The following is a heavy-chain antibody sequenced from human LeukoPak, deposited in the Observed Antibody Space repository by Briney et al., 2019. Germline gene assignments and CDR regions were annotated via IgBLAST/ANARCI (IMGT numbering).Heavy chain of an antibody. J-gene: IGHJ2*01. Sequence: GGSLRLSCAASGFTFRAFTMSWVRQAPGKGLEWLSYISPSSSTSYYADSVKGRFTISRDNANNSLYLQMNSVRDGDTAVYYCARLRGFGAEYWYFDLWGRGTLVTVSS. V-gene: IGHV3-48*02. D-gene: IGHD3-10*01. CDR1: GFTFRAFT. CDR2: ISPSSSTS. CDR3: ARLRGFGAEYWYFDL.